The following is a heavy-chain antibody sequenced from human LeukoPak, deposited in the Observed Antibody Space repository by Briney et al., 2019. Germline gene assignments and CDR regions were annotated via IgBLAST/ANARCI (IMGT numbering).Heavy chain of an antibody. Sequence: GGSLRLSCAASGFTVSSNYMSWVRQAPGKGLEWVSVIYSGGSTYYADSVKGRFTISRDNSKNTLYLQMNSLRAEDTAVYYCARGRIAVALLDYWGQGTLVTVSS. CDR3: ARGRIAVALLDY. CDR1: GFTVSSNY. J-gene: IGHJ4*02. V-gene: IGHV3-66*01. CDR2: IYSGGST. D-gene: IGHD6-19*01.